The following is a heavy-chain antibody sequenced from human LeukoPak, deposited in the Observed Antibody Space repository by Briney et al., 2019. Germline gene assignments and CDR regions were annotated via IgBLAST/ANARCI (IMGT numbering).Heavy chain of an antibody. CDR1: GFTFSNYW. CDR3: AKDPVNYDYSPNWFDP. Sequence: PGGSLRLSCAASGFTFSNYWMHWVRQAPGKGLVRVSHVNSDGSLTSYADSVKGRFTISRDNSKNTLHLQMNGLRADDTAVYYCAKDPVNYDYSPNWFDPWGQGTLVTVSS. J-gene: IGHJ5*02. D-gene: IGHD4-11*01. V-gene: IGHV3-74*01. CDR2: VNSDGSLT.